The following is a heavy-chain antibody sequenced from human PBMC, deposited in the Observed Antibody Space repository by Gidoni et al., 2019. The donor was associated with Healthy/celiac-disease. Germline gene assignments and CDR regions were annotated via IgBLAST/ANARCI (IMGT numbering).Heavy chain of an antibody. CDR2: ISYDGSNK. V-gene: IGHV3-30*18. D-gene: IGHD1-7*01. J-gene: IGHJ3*02. CDR1: GFPFSSSG. Sequence: QVQLVESGGGVVQPGRSLRLSCAAPGFPFSSSGMHWGRQAPGKGLEWVAVISYDGSNKYYADSVKGRFTISRDNSKNTLYLQMNSLRAEDTAVYYCAKDSNSLLGTWYAFGIWGQGTMVTVSS. CDR3: AKDSNSLLGTWYAFGI.